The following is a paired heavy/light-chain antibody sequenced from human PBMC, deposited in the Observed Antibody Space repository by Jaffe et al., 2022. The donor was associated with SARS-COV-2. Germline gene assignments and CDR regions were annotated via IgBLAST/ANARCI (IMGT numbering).Light chain of an antibody. J-gene: IGLJ2*01. Sequence: SYELTQPLSVSVALGQTARMTCGGNNIERKNVHWYQQRPGQAPVLVIYRDTNRPSGIPERFSGSNSGNTATLTISRAQAGDEADYYCQVWDSSAVVFGGGTKLTVL. CDR3: QVWDSSAVV. CDR1: NIERKN. CDR2: RDT. V-gene: IGLV3-9*01.
Heavy chain of an antibody. D-gene: IGHD4-4*01. V-gene: IGHV1-46*01. CDR3: GRSAGAYSYLDY. CDR1: GYTFTTYY. Sequence: QVHLLQSGAEVKKPGASVKVSCKASGYTFTTYYIHWVRQAPGQGLEWVGVINPSDGTTDYAQKFQGRVTMTRDTSTSTVYTDLSSLRSEDTAVYYCGRSAGAYSYLDYWGQGTLVTVSS. CDR2: INPSDGTT. J-gene: IGHJ4*02.